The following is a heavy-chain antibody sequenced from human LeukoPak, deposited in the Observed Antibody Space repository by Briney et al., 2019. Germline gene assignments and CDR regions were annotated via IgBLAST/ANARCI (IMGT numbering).Heavy chain of an antibody. Sequence: SETLSLTCAVYGGSFSGYYWSWIRQPPGKGLEWIGEINHSGSTNYNPSLKSRVTISVDTSKNQFSLKLSSVTAADTAVYYCARETIWGAFTPFLDYWGQGTLVTVSS. CDR1: GGSFSGYY. CDR3: ARETIWGAFTPFLDY. CDR2: INHSGST. J-gene: IGHJ4*02. D-gene: IGHD7-27*01. V-gene: IGHV4-34*01.